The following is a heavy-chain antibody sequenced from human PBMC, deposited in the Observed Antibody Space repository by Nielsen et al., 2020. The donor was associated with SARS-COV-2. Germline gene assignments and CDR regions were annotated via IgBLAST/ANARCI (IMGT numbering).Heavy chain of an antibody. CDR3: ARAPYCGGGSCPPRNWYFPL. J-gene: IGHJ2*01. D-gene: IGHD2-15*01. CDR2: LYSGDYT. Sequence: WIRQPPGKGLTWVSLLYSGDYTFYADSVRGRFTVSRDTSKTTIFLQMTSLSVDDTAVYYCARAPYCGGGSCPPRNWYFPLWGRGSLVTVSS. V-gene: IGHV3-53*01.